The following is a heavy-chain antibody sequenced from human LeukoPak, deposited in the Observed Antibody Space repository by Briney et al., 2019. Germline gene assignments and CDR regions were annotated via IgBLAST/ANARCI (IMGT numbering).Heavy chain of an antibody. CDR1: GFTFSDYY. CDR3: ANYDFWSGYSSYYMDV. D-gene: IGHD3-3*01. Sequence: KAGGSLRLSCAASGFTFSDYYMSWIRQAPGKGLEWVSYISSSGSTIYYADSVKGRFTISRDNSKNTLYLQMNSLRVEDTAVYYCANYDFWSGYSSYYMDVWGKGTTVTVSS. J-gene: IGHJ6*03. V-gene: IGHV3-11*04. CDR2: ISSSGSTI.